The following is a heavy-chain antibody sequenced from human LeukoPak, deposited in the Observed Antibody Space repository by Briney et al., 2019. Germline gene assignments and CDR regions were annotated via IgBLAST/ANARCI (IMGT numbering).Heavy chain of an antibody. CDR3: ANRGSGGPENYYYYYMDV. V-gene: IGHV3-23*01. J-gene: IGHJ6*03. D-gene: IGHD2-8*02. CDR1: GFTFSSYA. CDR2: ISGSGGST. Sequence: QPGGSLRLSCAASGFTFSSYAMSWVRQAPGKGLEWVSAISGSGGSTYYADSVKGRFTISRDNSKNTLYLQMNSLRAEDTAVYYCANRGSGGPENYYYYYMDVWGKGTTVTVSS.